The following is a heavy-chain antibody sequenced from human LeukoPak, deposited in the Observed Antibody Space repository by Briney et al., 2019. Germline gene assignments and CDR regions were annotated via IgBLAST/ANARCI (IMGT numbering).Heavy chain of an antibody. CDR3: ARVPRGYRYAQS. D-gene: IGHD5-18*01. V-gene: IGHV3-48*03. CDR2: ITSSGSMI. CDR1: GFTLSSYE. J-gene: IGHJ3*01. Sequence: PGGSLRLSCAASGFTLSSYEMNWVRQAPGRGLEWVSYITSSGSMISYADSVKGRFTISRDNAKNSLYLQMNSLRAEDTAIYYCARVPRGYRYAQSWGQGTMVTVSS.